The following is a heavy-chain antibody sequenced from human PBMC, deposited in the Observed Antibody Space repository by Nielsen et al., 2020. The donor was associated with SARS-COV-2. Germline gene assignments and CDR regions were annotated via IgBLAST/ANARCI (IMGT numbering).Heavy chain of an antibody. CDR2: ISWNSGSI. Sequence: SLKISCAASGFTFDDYAMHWVRQAPGKGLEWVSGISWNSGSIGYADSVKGRFTISRDNAKSSMSLQMNSLRVEDTAVYYCARDWSRAFDVWGQGTMVTVSS. J-gene: IGHJ3*01. CDR1: GFTFDDYA. CDR3: ARDWSRAFDV. V-gene: IGHV3-9*01.